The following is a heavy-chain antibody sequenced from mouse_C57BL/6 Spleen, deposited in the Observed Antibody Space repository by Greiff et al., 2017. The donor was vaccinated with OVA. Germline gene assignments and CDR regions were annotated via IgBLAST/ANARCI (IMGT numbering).Heavy chain of an antibody. J-gene: IGHJ4*01. V-gene: IGHV1-19*01. D-gene: IGHD1-1*01. CDR2: INPYNGGT. CDR3: ARLEGYYYGSSYAMDY. Sequence: EVQLQQSGPVLVKPGASVKMSCKASGYTFTDYYMNWVKQSHGKSLEWIGVINPYNGGTSYNQKFKGKATLTVDKSSSTAYMELNSLTSEDSAVYYGARLEGYYYGSSYAMDYWGQGTSVTVSS. CDR1: GYTFTDYY.